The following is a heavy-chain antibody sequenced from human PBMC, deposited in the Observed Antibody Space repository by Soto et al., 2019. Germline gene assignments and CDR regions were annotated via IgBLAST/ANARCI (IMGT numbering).Heavy chain of an antibody. CDR1: GGSISSGGYS. Sequence: TSETLSLTCAVSGGSISSGGYSWSWIRQPPGKGLEWIGYIYHSGSTYYNPSLKSRVTISVDRSKNQFSLKLSSVTAADTAVYHCAREGGGRDYYGMDVWGQGTTVTVSS. V-gene: IGHV4-30-2*01. CDR2: IYHSGST. CDR3: AREGGGRDYYGMDV. J-gene: IGHJ6*02. D-gene: IGHD3-10*01.